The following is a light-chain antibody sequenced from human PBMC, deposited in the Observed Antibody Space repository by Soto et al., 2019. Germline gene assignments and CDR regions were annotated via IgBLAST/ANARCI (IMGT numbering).Light chain of an antibody. CDR2: EGF. Sequence: QSALTQPASVSGSPGQSITISCTGTSRDVGGSGLVSWYQFHPGKAPKLLIFEGFKRPSGVSNRFSGSKSGSTASLTISGLQAEDEVDYYCCSYAGRSTWDVVFGGGTKVTVL. J-gene: IGLJ2*01. V-gene: IGLV2-23*01. CDR3: CSYAGRSTWDVV. CDR1: SRDVGGSGL.